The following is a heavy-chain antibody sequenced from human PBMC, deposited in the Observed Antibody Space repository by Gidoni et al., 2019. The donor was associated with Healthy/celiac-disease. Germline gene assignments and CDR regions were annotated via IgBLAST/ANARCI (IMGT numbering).Heavy chain of an antibody. V-gene: IGHV1-2*02. J-gene: IGHJ4*02. D-gene: IGHD2-2*01. Sequence: QVQLVQSGAEVKKPGASVKVSCKASGYTLTGYYMHWVRQAPGQGLEGMGWINPNRGGTTYAQKFQGRVTMTRDTSISTAYMELSRLRSADTAVYYCARGDIVVVPAAMGGDYWGQGTLVTVSS. CDR3: ARGDIVVVPAAMGGDY. CDR1: GYTLTGYY. CDR2: INPNRGGT.